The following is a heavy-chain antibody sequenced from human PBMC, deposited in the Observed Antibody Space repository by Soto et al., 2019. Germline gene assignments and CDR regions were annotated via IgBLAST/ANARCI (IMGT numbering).Heavy chain of an antibody. CDR3: AIPLPARDSSGAFDY. CDR1: GFTFSSYA. D-gene: IGHD3-22*01. V-gene: IGHV3-23*01. J-gene: IGHJ4*02. CDR2: ISGSGGST. Sequence: GGSLRLSCAASGFTFSSYAMSWVRQAPGKGLEWVSAISGSGGSTYYADSVKGRFTISRDNSKNTLYLQMNSLRAEDTAVYYCAIPLPARDSSGAFDYWGQGTLVTVSS.